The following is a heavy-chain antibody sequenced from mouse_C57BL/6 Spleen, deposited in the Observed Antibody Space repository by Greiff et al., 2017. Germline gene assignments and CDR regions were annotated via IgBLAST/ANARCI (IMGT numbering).Heavy chain of an antibody. CDR2: INPNNGGT. V-gene: IGHV1-18*01. Sequence: VQLQQSGPELVKPGASVKIPCKASGYTFTDYNMDWVKQSHGKSLEWIGDINPNNGGTIYNQKFKGKATLTVDKSSSTAYMELRSLTSEDTAVYYCARRYYGLYAMDYWGQGTSVTVSS. CDR3: ARRYYGLYAMDY. CDR1: GYTFTDYN. J-gene: IGHJ4*01. D-gene: IGHD1-1*01.